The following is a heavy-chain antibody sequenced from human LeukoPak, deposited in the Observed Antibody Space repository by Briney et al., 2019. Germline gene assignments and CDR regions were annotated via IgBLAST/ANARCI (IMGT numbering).Heavy chain of an antibody. CDR2: ITGAGGST. CDR3: AKGDHGGNIYWYFDL. J-gene: IGHJ2*01. V-gene: IGHV3-23*01. D-gene: IGHD4/OR15-4a*01. Sequence: GGSLRLSCAASDFTFSSYAMSWVRQAPGKGLEWVSAITGAGGSTYHADSVKGRFTISRDNSKNTLYLQMNSLRAEDTAVFFCAKGDHGGNIYWYFDLWGRGTLVTVAS. CDR1: DFTFSSYA.